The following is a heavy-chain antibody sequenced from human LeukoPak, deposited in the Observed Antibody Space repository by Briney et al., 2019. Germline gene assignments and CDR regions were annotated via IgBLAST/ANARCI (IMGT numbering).Heavy chain of an antibody. Sequence: SETLSLTCTVSGGSISSGGYYWSWIRQHPAKGLEWIGYIYYSGSTYYNPSLKSRVTISVDTSKNQFSLKLSSVTAADTAVYYCARSAYKMATIDYWGQGTLVTVSS. D-gene: IGHD5-24*01. CDR1: GGSISSGGYY. V-gene: IGHV4-31*03. CDR2: IYYSGST. J-gene: IGHJ4*02. CDR3: ARSAYKMATIDY.